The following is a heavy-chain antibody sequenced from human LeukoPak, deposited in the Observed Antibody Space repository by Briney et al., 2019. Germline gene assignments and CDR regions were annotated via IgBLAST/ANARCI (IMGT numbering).Heavy chain of an antibody. D-gene: IGHD6-19*01. CDR3: ARDGVAVAGLLN. Sequence: SETLSLTCTVSGYSISSGYYWGWIRQPPGKGLEWIGSIYHSGSTCYNPSLKSRVTISVDTSKNQFSLKLSSVTAADTAVYYCARDGVAVAGLLNWGQGTLVTVSS. V-gene: IGHV4-38-2*02. J-gene: IGHJ4*02. CDR2: IYHSGST. CDR1: GYSISSGYY.